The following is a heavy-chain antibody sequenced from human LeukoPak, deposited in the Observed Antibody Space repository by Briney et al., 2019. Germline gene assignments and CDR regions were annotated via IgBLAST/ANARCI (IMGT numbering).Heavy chain of an antibody. CDR1: GFTFSSYS. V-gene: IGHV3-21*01. J-gene: IGHJ4*02. D-gene: IGHD5-18*01. Sequence: GGSLRLSCAASGFTFSSYSMKWVRQAPGKGLEWVSSISSSSSYIYYADSVKGRFTISRDNAKNSLYLQMNSLRAEDTAVYYCARVVDTARWAYFDYWGQGTLVTVSS. CDR2: ISSSSSYI. CDR3: ARVVDTARWAYFDY.